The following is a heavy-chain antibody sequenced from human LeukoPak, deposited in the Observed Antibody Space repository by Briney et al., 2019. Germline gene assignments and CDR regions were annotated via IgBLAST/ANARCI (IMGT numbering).Heavy chain of an antibody. V-gene: IGHV3-23*01. J-gene: IGHJ4*02. CDR1: GFTFNNYA. D-gene: IGHD1-1*01. CDR2: ISGRSGST. CDR3: AKGVIATGDGGHFDN. Sequence: PGGSLRLSCAASGFTFNNYAMTWVRQAPGKGLEWVSTISGRSGSTYFANSVKGRFTISRDNSKNTLYMQMNTLRADDTAVYYCAKGVIATGDGGHFDNWGQGTLVAVSS.